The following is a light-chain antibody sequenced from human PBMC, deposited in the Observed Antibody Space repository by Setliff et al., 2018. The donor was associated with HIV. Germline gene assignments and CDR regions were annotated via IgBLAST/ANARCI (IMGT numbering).Light chain of an antibody. CDR1: KLGHKY. V-gene: IGLV3-1*01. J-gene: IGLJ1*01. Sequence: SYELTQPPSVSVSPGQTASITCFGDKLGHKYASWYQQKPGQSPVVVMYQDTKRPSGIPERFSGSNSGNTATLTISGTQAMDEADYYCQAGDSTTGVFGTGTKGTV. CDR3: QAGDSTTGV. CDR2: QDT.